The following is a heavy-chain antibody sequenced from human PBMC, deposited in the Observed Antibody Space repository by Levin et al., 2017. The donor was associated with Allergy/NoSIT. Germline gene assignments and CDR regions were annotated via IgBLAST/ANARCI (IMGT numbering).Heavy chain of an antibody. D-gene: IGHD3-10*01. CDR3: ARAMVRGVIYIGY. CDR2: IIPIFGTA. V-gene: IGHV1-69*01. Sequence: KISCKASGGTFSSYAISWVRQAPGQGLEWMGGIIPIFGTANYAQKFQGRVTITADESTSTAYMELSSLRSEDTAVYYCARAMVRGVIYIGYWGQGTLVTVSS. CDR1: GGTFSSYA. J-gene: IGHJ4*02.